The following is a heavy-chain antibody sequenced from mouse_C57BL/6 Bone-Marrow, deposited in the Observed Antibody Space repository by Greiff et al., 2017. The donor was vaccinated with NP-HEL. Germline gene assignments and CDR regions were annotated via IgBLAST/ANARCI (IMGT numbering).Heavy chain of an antibody. CDR1: GYTFTSYD. D-gene: IGHD1-2*01. V-gene: IGHV1-85*01. CDR2: IYPRDGST. Sequence: QVTLKVSGPELVKPGASVKLSCKASGYTFTSYDINWVKQRPGQGLEWIGWIYPRDGSTKYNEKFKGKATLTVDTSSSTAYMELHSLTSEDSAVYFCARKGALPRYAMDYWGQGTSVTVSS. J-gene: IGHJ4*01. CDR3: ARKGALPRYAMDY.